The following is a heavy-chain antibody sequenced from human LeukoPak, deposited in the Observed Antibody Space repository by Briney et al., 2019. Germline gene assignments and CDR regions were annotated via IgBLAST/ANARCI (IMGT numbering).Heavy chain of an antibody. J-gene: IGHJ4*02. V-gene: IGHV3-64*01. CDR2: LSGSGGSS. Sequence: PGGSLRLSCAASGFTYFHFAMLRLGPAPGKGLEYVSALSGSGGSSYYENSVKVRFTISRDNSKTTLVLQMGSLRAEDMAVYYYARIIYDDSAYYYDYWGQGTLVTVSS. D-gene: IGHD3-22*01. CDR3: ARIIYDDSAYYYDY. CDR1: GFTYFHFA.